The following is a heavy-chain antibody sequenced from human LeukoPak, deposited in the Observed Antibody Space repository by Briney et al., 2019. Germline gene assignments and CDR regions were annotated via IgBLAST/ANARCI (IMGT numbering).Heavy chain of an antibody. CDR3: AGSTSTLKY. CDR2: TYYRSKWYN. J-gene: IGHJ4*02. Sequence: SQTLPLTCAISGDSVSSNSGAWTWIRQSPSRGLGWLGRTYYRSKWYNDYAVSVKSRITINPDTSKNQFSLQLSSVTPEDTAVYYCAGSTSTLKYWGQGALVTVSS. CDR1: GDSVSSNSGA. V-gene: IGHV6-1*01. D-gene: IGHD2-2*01.